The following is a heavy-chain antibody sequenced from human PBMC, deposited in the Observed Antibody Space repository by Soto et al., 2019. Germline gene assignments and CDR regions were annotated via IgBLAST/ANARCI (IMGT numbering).Heavy chain of an antibody. CDR1: GGSISSYY. J-gene: IGHJ4*02. V-gene: IGHV4-59*01. CDR2: IYYSGST. CDR3: ASTCSGGNCYHDY. Sequence: ASETLSLTCTVSGGSISSYYWSWIRQPPGKGLEWIGYIYYSGSTDYNASLKSRVTISVDTSKNQFSLKLSSVTAADTAVYYCASTCSGGNCYHDYWGQGTLVTVSS. D-gene: IGHD2-15*01.